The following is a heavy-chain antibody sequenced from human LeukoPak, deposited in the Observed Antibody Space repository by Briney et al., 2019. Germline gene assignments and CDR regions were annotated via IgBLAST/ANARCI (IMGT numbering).Heavy chain of an antibody. D-gene: IGHD1-20*01. CDR1: GGTFSSYA. CDR2: IIPIFGTA. V-gene: IGHV1-69*05. CDR3: ARDYEGYSWNQNWFDP. J-gene: IGHJ5*02. Sequence: SVKVSCKASGGTFSSYAISWVRQAPGQGLEWMGGIIPIFGTANYAQKFQGRVTITTDESTSTAYMELSSLRSEDTAVYYCARDYEGYSWNQNWFDPWGQGTLVTVSS.